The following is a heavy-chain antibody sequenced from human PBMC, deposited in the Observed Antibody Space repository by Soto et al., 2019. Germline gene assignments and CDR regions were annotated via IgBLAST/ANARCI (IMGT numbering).Heavy chain of an antibody. D-gene: IGHD6-19*01. CDR3: VQTTGWPGFDF. Sequence: EVQLVESGGGLIQPGGSLRLSCAASGFTVSSKYMTWVRQAPGKGLEWVSVIYGGGTTYYADSVKGRFTISRDNSKNTLYLQMNSLRAEGTAVYYGVQTTGWPGFDFWGLGTLVTVSS. CDR2: IYGGGTT. V-gene: IGHV3-53*01. CDR1: GFTVSSKY. J-gene: IGHJ4*02.